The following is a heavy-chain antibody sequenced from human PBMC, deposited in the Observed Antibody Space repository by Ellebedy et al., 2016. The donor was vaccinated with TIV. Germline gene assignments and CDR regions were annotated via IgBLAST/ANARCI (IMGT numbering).Heavy chain of an antibody. CDR1: GYTLSSYG. CDR2: INPYNGNT. V-gene: IGHV1-18*04. J-gene: IGHJ4*02. D-gene: IGHD4-23*01. Sequence: AASVKVSCKAYGYTLSSYGISWVRQAPGQGLEWMGWINPYNGNTKYAQKFQDRVTMTTDTFTSTAYMELRSLRSDDTAVYYCARYSEGGNYYWGQGSLVTVSS. CDR3: ARYSEGGNYY.